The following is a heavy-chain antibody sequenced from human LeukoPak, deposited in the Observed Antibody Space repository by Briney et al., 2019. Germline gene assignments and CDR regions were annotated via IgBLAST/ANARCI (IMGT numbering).Heavy chain of an antibody. V-gene: IGHV3-23*01. CDR2: ISGGGGST. J-gene: IGHJ4*02. D-gene: IGHD3-22*01. CDR3: AKDRGRYYDSSGYYWGYFFDS. CDR1: GFIFSTYA. Sequence: GGSLRLSCAASGFIFSTYAVNWVRQAPGKGLEWVSTISGGGGSTYYADSVKGRFTISRGNSKNTLYLQMSSLRAEDTAVYYCAKDRGRYYDSSGYYWGYFFDSWGQGILVTVST.